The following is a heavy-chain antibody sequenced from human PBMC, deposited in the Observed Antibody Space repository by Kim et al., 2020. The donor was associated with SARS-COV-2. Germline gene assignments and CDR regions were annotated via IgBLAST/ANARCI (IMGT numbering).Heavy chain of an antibody. D-gene: IGHD3-10*01. V-gene: IGHV3-9*01. J-gene: IGHJ6*02. CDR3: AKDFETYYYGSGSYRYYYGMDV. CDR1: GFTFDDYA. Sequence: GGSLRLSCAASGFTFDDYAMHWVRQAPGKGLEWVSGISWNSGSIGYADSVKGRFTISRDNAKNSLYLQMNSLRAEDTALYYCAKDFETYYYGSGSYRYYYGMDVWGQGTTVTVSS. CDR2: ISWNSGSI.